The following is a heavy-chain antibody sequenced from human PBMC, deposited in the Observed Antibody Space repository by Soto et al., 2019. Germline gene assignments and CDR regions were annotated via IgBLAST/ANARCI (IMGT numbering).Heavy chain of an antibody. CDR3: ARGQLLYRNARGDFDY. CDR2: INPNSGGT. Sequence: ASVKVSCKASGYTFTGYYMHWVRQAPGQGLEWMGWINPNSGGTNYAQKFQGWVTMTRDTSINTAYMELSRLRSDDTAEYYCARGQLLYRNARGDFDYWGQGTLVTVSS. D-gene: IGHD2-2*02. V-gene: IGHV1-2*04. J-gene: IGHJ4*02. CDR1: GYTFTGYY.